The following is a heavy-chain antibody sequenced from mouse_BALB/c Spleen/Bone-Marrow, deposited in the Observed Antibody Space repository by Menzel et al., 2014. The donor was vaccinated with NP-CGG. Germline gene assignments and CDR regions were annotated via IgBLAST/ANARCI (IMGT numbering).Heavy chain of an antibody. J-gene: IGHJ2*01. CDR2: INPSTGYT. D-gene: IGHD1-1*01. V-gene: IGHV1-7*01. CDR3: ARIYYYGRDY. CDR1: GYTFTNYW. Sequence: VKLQESGAELAKPGASVKMSCKASGYTFTNYWMHWVKQRPGQGLEWIGFINPSTGYTEYNQKFKDKATLTADKSSSTAYMQLSSLTSEDSAVYYCARIYYYGRDYWGQGTTLTVSS.